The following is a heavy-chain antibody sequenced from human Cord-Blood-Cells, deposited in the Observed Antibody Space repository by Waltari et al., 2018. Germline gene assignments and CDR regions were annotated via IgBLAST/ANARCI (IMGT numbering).Heavy chain of an antibody. CDR3: AREGYCSGGSCWYFAL. Sequence: VHGGGSLRLSCAASGFTFSSYDMHWVRQATGKGLEWVSAIGTAGDTYYPGSVKGRFTISRENAKNSLYLQMNSLRAGDTAVYYCAREGYCSGGSCWYFALWGRGTLVTVSS. CDR1: GFTFSSYD. J-gene: IGHJ2*01. D-gene: IGHD2-15*01. V-gene: IGHV3-13*01. CDR2: IGTAGDT.